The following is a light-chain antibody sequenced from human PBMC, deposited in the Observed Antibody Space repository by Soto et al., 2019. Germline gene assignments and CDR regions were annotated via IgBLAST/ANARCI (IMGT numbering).Light chain of an antibody. CDR1: QSVSSGF. V-gene: IGKV3-20*01. J-gene: IGKJ1*01. CDR2: GAS. CDR3: QQYGSSPRT. Sequence: EIVLTQSPGTLSLSPGERATLSCRASQSVSSGFLAWYQQKPGQAPSLLIYGASSRATGIPDRFSGSGSRTDFTLTISRLEPEDFAVYYCQQYGSSPRTFGQGTKVEIK.